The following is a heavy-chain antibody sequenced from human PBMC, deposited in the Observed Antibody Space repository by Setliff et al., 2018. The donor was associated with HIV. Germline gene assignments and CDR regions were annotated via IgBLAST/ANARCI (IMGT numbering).Heavy chain of an antibody. V-gene: IGHV4-4*02. J-gene: IGHJ5*02. CDR2: ISQSGST. CDR1: GGSVSSSNW. Sequence: SETLSLTCAVSGGSVSSSNWWSWVRQPPGKGLEWIGEISQSGSTNYNPSLKSRVTISVDKSKNQFSLKLSSVTAADTAVYYCARGPARAVARPGWLDPWGQGTLVTV. CDR3: ARGPARAVARPGWLDP. D-gene: IGHD6-19*01.